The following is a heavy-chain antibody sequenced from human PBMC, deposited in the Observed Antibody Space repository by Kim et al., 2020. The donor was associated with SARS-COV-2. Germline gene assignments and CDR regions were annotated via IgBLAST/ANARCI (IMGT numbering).Heavy chain of an antibody. CDR1: GFSFSDYA. CDR2: IVSAHNLLSDTGI. V-gene: IGHV3-23*01. D-gene: IGHD6-19*01. Sequence: GGSLRLSCAASGFSFSDYAMNWVRQAPGKGLEWVASIVSAHNLLSDTGIYYAVSVKGRFTISRDNAKNTLYLQMNSLRAEDTAVYYCAKAPRSSGWYLNDFWGQGTLVTVSS. CDR3: AKAPRSSGWYLNDF. J-gene: IGHJ4*02.